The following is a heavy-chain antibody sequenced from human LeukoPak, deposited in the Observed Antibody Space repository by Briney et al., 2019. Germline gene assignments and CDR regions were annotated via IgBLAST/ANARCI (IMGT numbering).Heavy chain of an antibody. CDR3: AKGYLSGDSSGHHFDY. CDR2: IWYDGSNK. V-gene: IGHV3-33*06. J-gene: IGHJ4*02. D-gene: IGHD3-22*01. CDR1: GFTFSSYG. Sequence: PGGSLRLSCAASGFTFSSYGMHWVRQAPGKGLEWVAVIWYDGSNKYYADSVKGRFTISRDNSKNTLYLQMNSLRAEDTAVYYCAKGYLSGDSSGHHFDYWGQGTLVTVSS.